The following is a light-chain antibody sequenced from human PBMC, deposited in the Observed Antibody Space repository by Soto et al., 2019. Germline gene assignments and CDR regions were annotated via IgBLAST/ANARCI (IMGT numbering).Light chain of an antibody. Sequence: QPVLTQSPSASASLGASVKLTCTLSSGHSNYAIAWHQQQPEKGPRYLMKLNRDGSHSKGDGIPNRFSGSSSRAERYLTISSLQSEDEADYYCQTWGTGIVIFGGGTKLTLL. J-gene: IGLJ2*01. V-gene: IGLV4-69*01. CDR3: QTWGTGIVI. CDR2: LNRDGSH. CDR1: SGHSNYA.